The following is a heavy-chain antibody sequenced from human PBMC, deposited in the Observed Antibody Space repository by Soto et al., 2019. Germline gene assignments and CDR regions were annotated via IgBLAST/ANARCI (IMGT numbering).Heavy chain of an antibody. Sequence: QVQLEQSGGEVKQPGSSVRVSCKTSGGTFSTYAINWVRQAPGQGLEWMGAIIPLFGTADYSQKFQGRVTITADYSTSTAYMELSSLRFDDTAVYFCARPKGTYSSGYYYFDFWGQGTLVTVSS. D-gene: IGHD6-19*01. CDR2: IIPLFGTA. CDR1: GGTFSTYA. CDR3: ARPKGTYSSGYYYFDF. J-gene: IGHJ4*02. V-gene: IGHV1-69*01.